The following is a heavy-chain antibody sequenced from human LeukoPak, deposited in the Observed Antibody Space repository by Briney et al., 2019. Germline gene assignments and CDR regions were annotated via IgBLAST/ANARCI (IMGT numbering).Heavy chain of an antibody. CDR3: ARGVVGATVDY. V-gene: IGHV4-39*07. Sequence: SETLSLTCVVSGGSISSTSYYWSWIRQPPGKGLEWIGEINHSGSTNYNPSLKSRVTISVDASKNQFSLKLSSVTAADTAVYYCARGVVGATVDYWGQGTLVTVSS. CDR2: INHSGST. CDR1: GGSISSTSYY. J-gene: IGHJ4*02. D-gene: IGHD1-26*01.